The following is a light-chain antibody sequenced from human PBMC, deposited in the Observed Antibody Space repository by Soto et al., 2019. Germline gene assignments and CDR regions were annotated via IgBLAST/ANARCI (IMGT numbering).Light chain of an antibody. V-gene: IGKV3-20*01. J-gene: IGKJ4*02. Sequence: SVLTQSPGTLSLSPGEIATLSCRASQSVIYNYLAWYQQKPGQPPRLLIYDASTRATGIPDRFSGSGSGTDFTLTISRLEPEDSAVYYCQQYGSSPQAFGPGTKVEV. CDR3: QQYGSSPQA. CDR2: DAS. CDR1: QSVIYNY.